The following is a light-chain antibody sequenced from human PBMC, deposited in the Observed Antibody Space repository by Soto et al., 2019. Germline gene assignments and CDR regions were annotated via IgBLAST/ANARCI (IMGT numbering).Light chain of an antibody. CDR3: QHYGNSLWT. CDR1: ESVSSSF. Sequence: EVVSTQAPGTLSLSPGERATLSCRASESVSSSFLTWYQQKPGQAPRLLIYRTSNRVTGIPDRFSGSGSGTDFTLTISRLEPEDFAVYFCQHYGNSLWTLGQGTKVDIK. CDR2: RTS. J-gene: IGKJ1*01. V-gene: IGKV3-20*01.